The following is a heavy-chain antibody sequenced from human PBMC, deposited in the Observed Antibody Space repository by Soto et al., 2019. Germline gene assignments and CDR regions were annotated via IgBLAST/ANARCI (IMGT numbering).Heavy chain of an antibody. CDR1: GVSISSGGYY. J-gene: IGHJ4*02. Sequence: SETLSLTCTVSGVSISSGGYYWSWIRQHPGKGLEWIGYIYYSGSTYYNPSLKSRVTISVDTYKNQFSLKLSSVTAADTAVYYCAGFTFGGVIAMYYFDYWGQGTLVTVSS. CDR2: IYYSGST. D-gene: IGHD3-16*02. V-gene: IGHV4-31*03. CDR3: AGFTFGGVIAMYYFDY.